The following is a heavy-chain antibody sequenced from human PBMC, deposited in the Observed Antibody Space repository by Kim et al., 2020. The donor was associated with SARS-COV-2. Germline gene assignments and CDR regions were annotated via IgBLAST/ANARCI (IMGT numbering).Heavy chain of an antibody. J-gene: IGHJ4*02. Sequence: GGSLRLSCAASGFTFSSYWMTWVRQAPGKGLEWVANIHQDGSEKYYVDSVKGRFTISRDNAKNSLYLQMNSLRAEDTAVYYCARRLLWFGATMFDSWGQGTLVTVSS. CDR2: IHQDGSEK. CDR1: GFTFSSYW. V-gene: IGHV3-7*01. D-gene: IGHD3-10*01. CDR3: ARRLLWFGATMFDS.